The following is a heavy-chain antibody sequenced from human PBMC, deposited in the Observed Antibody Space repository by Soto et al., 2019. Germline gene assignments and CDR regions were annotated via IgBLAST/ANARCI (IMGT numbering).Heavy chain of an antibody. CDR1: GLTFSKFE. Sequence: EVQMVESGGGLVQPGGSLRLSCEVSGLTFSKFEMTWVRQAPGQGLDWVSSISSDCATIYYSDSVKGRFTISRDNDKNLLYLQMNSLKGEDTATYYCVRVGIVARPYWGQGTPVTLSS. J-gene: IGHJ4*02. V-gene: IGHV3-48*03. CDR2: ISSDCATI. CDR3: VRVGIVARPY. D-gene: IGHD2-21*01.